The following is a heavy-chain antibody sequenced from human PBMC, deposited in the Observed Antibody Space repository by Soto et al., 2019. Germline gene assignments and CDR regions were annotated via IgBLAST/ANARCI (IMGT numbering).Heavy chain of an antibody. CDR2: IYWDDDK. CDR3: AHNSRDGPGHGY. J-gene: IGHJ4*02. V-gene: IGHV2-5*02. Sequence: QITLKESGPTLVKPTQTLTLTCTFSGFSLSTSGVGVGWIRQPPGKALEWLALIYWDDDKRYSPSLKSRLTITKDTSKNQVVLTMTNMDSVDTATYYCAHNSRDGPGHGYWGQGTLVTVSS. CDR1: GFSLSTSGVG. D-gene: IGHD2-8*01.